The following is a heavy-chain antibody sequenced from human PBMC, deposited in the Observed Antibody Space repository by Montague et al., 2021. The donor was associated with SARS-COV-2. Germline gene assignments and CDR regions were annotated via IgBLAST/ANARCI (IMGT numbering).Heavy chain of an antibody. Sequence: SLRLSCAASGFTFSSYAMHWVRQAPGKGLEWVAVISYDGSNKYCADSVKGRFTISRDNSKNTLYLQMNSLRAEDTAVYYCARAYYDFWSGYFPNYYYYGMDVWGQGTTVTVSS. J-gene: IGHJ6*02. D-gene: IGHD3-3*01. CDR3: ARAYYDFWSGYFPNYYYYGMDV. CDR2: ISYDGSNK. V-gene: IGHV3-30-3*01. CDR1: GFTFSSYA.